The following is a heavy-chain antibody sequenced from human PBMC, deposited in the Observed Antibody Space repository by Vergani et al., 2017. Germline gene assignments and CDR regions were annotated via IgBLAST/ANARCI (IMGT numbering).Heavy chain of an antibody. J-gene: IGHJ5*02. CDR3: ARDPSDIVVVPAAPTWFDP. Sequence: QVQLVESGGGLVKPGGSLRLSCAASGFTFSDYYMRWIRQAPGKGLEWVSYISSSGSTIYYADSVKGRFTISRDNAKNSLYLQMNSLRAEDTAVYYCARDPSDIVVVPAAPTWFDPWGQGTLVTVSS. CDR2: ISSSGSTI. V-gene: IGHV3-11*01. CDR1: GFTFSDYY. D-gene: IGHD2-2*01.